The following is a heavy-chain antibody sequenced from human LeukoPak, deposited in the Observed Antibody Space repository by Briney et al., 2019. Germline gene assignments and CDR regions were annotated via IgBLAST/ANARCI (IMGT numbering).Heavy chain of an antibody. D-gene: IGHD1-26*01. CDR1: GYTFTGYY. CDR2: INPNSGGT. Sequence: ASVKVSCKASGYTFTGYYMHWVRQAPGQGLEWMGWINPNSGGTNYAQKFQGRVTMTRDTPISTAYMELSRLRSDDTAVYYCARVPRSGVGTSDYWGQGTLVTVSS. V-gene: IGHV1-2*02. J-gene: IGHJ4*02. CDR3: ARVPRSGVGTSDY.